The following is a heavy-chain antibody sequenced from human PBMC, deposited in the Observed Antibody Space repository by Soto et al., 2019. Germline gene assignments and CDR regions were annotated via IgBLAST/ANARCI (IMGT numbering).Heavy chain of an antibody. CDR2: MYYSGST. Sequence: PSETLSLTCTVSGGSISYYYWSWIRQPPGKGLEWIGYMYYSGSTNYDPSLKSRVTISVDTSKKQFSLKLNSVTAADTAVYYCARGSGNHYYYGMDVWGLGTTVTVSS. CDR3: ARGSGNHYYYGMDV. V-gene: IGHV4-59*01. CDR1: GGSISYYY. D-gene: IGHD1-26*01. J-gene: IGHJ6*02.